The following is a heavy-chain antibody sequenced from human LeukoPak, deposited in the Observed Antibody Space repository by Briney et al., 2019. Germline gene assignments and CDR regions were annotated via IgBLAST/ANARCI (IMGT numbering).Heavy chain of an antibody. CDR1: GGSLSSYY. CDR3: ARSQVVPAATV. Sequence: PSETLSLTCTVSGGSLSSYYWSWIRQPPGKGLEWIGCIYYSGSTNYNPSLKSRVTISVDTSKNQFSLKLSSVTAADTAVYYCARSQVVPAATVWGQGTLVTVSS. J-gene: IGHJ4*02. D-gene: IGHD2-2*01. CDR2: IYYSGST. V-gene: IGHV4-59*01.